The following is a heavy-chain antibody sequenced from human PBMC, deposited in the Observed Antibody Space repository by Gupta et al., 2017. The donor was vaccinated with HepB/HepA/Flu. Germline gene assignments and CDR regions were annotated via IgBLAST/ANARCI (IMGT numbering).Heavy chain of an antibody. CDR1: SGSIRNSDYY. D-gene: IGHD5-18*01. V-gene: IGHV4-39*01. CDR2: IYYSGIT. CDR3: ARRSTAKIAHYDY. Sequence: QLQLQESGPGLVKPSETLPLTCTVPSGSIRNSDYYWGWMRQPPGKGLEWIGSIYYSGITYSNPSLRSRVNLFVDTSNNPFSLRLNYGTAADTAVYYCARRSTAKIAHYDYWGQGTLVTVSS. J-gene: IGHJ4*02.